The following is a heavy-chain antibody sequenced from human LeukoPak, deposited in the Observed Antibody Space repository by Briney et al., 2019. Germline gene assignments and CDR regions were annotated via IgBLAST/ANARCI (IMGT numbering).Heavy chain of an antibody. J-gene: IGHJ6*02. CDR3: ARDAKRISGTTYYYGMDA. V-gene: IGHV4-4*07. CDR1: GGSISSYY. CDR2: IYTSGST. Sequence: PSETLSLTGTVSGGSISSYYWSWIRQPAGKGLEWIGRIYTSGSTNYNPSLKSRVSMSVDTSKNQFSLKLTSVTAADTAVYYCARDAKRISGTTYYYGMDAWGQGTAVTVSS. D-gene: IGHD1-20*01.